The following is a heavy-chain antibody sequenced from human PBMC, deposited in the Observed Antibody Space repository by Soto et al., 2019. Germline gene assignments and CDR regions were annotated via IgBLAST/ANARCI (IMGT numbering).Heavy chain of an antibody. J-gene: IGHJ6*03. CDR3: ARHHLGYCSGGSCQGPLGRMDV. D-gene: IGHD2-15*01. V-gene: IGHV5-51*01. Sequence: PGKGLEWMGIIYPGDSDTRYSPSFQGQVTISADKSISTAYLQWSSLKASDTAMYYCARHHLGYCSGGSCQGPLGRMDVWGKGTTVTVSS. CDR2: IYPGDSDT.